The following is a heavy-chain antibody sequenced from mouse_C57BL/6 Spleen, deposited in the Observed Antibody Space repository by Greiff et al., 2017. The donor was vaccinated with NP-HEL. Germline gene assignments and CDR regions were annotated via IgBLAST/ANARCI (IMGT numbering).Heavy chain of an antibody. CDR1: GYTFTSYW. D-gene: IGHD2-12*01. J-gene: IGHJ4*01. CDR3: ARRSYDGFLYAMDD. V-gene: IGHV1-52*01. Sequence: QVQLQQPGAELVRPGSSVKLSCKASGYTFTSYWMHWVKQRPIQGLEWIGNIDPSDSETHYNQKFKDKATLTVDKSSSTAYMQLSSLTSEDSAVDYCARRSYDGFLYAMDDWGQGTSVTVSS. CDR2: IDPSDSET.